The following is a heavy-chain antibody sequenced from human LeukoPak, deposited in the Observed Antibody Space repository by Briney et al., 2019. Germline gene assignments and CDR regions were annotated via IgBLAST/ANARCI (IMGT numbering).Heavy chain of an antibody. V-gene: IGHV4-4*02. CDR3: VSSGLSGFFFDH. CDR1: GGSINRNNW. D-gene: IGHD1-26*01. CDR2: IHHSGSI. J-gene: IGHJ4*02. Sequence: SETLSLTCAVSGGSINRNNWWSWARQPPGKGLEWIGEIHHSGSINYNPSLKSRVTISVDKSKNQVSLKLNSVTAADTAVYYCVSSGLSGFFFDHWGQGTLVTVSP.